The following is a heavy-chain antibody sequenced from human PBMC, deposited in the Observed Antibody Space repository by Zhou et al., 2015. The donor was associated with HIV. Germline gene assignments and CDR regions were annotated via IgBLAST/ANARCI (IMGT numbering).Heavy chain of an antibody. CDR1: GYTFTSYY. J-gene: IGHJ4*02. V-gene: IGHV1-46*01. D-gene: IGHD2-21*02. CDR3: ARDALKYGQTDYFDY. CDR2: INPSGGST. Sequence: QVQLVQSGAEVKKPGASVKVSCKASGYTFTSYYMHWVRQAPGQGLEWMGIINPSGGSTSYAQKFQGRVTMTRDTSTSTVYMELSSLRSEDTAVYYCARDALKYGQTDYFDYWGQGTLVTVSS.